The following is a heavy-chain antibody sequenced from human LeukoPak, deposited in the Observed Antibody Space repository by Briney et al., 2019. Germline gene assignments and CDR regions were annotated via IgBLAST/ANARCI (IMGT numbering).Heavy chain of an antibody. V-gene: IGHV4-38-2*01. CDR3: ARQAIAATGNWFDP. CDR2: IYHSGST. D-gene: IGHD2-15*01. J-gene: IGHJ5*02. CDR1: GYSISSGYY. Sequence: SETLSLTCAVSGYSISSGYYWGWIRQPPGKGLEWIGGIYHSGSTYYNPSLKSRVTISVDTSKNQFSLKVSSVTAADTAVYYCARQAIAATGNWFDPWGLGTLVTVSS.